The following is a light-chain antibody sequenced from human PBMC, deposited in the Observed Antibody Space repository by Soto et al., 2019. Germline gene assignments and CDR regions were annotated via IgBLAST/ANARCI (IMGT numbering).Light chain of an antibody. CDR1: QGISSY. Sequence: DIQLTQSPSFLSASVGDRVTITCRASQGISSYLAWYQQKPGKAPKLLIYAASTLQSGVPSRFSGSGSGTEFTLTISSLQPEDVATYYCQQLNSDPWTFGQGTKVEIK. CDR2: AAS. J-gene: IGKJ1*01. CDR3: QQLNSDPWT. V-gene: IGKV1-9*01.